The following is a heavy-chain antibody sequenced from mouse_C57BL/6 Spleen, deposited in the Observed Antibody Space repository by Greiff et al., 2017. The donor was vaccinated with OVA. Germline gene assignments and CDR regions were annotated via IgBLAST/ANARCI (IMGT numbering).Heavy chain of an antibody. V-gene: IGHV1-81*01. CDR2: IYTRSGNT. D-gene: IGHD2-1*01. J-gene: IGHJ4*01. CDR1: GYTFTSYG. CDR3: ARDGNDAMDY. Sequence: QVQLQQSGAELARPGASVKLSCKASGYTFTSYGISWVKQSTGPGLEWIGEIYTRSGNTYYNEKFKGKATLTADKSSSSAYMELRSLTSEDSAFYFVARDGNDAMDYWGQGTSVTVSS.